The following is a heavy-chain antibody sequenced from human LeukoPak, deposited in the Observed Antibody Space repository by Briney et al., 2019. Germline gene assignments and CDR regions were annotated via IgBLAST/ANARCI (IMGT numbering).Heavy chain of an antibody. D-gene: IGHD3-16*02. CDR1: GRSFSGYY. J-gene: IGHJ4*02. Sequence: PSETLSLTCAVYGRSFSGYYWSWIRQPPGKGLEWIGEINHSGSTNYNPSLKSRVTISVDTSKNQFSLKLSSVTAADTAVYYCARGRSWGSYRYIGYWGQGTLVTVSS. CDR3: ARGRSWGSYRYIGY. V-gene: IGHV4-34*01. CDR2: INHSGST.